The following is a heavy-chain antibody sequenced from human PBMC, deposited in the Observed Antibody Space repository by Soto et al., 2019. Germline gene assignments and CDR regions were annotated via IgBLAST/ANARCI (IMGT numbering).Heavy chain of an antibody. CDR1: GFTFSSYG. D-gene: IGHD2-15*01. Sequence: QVQLVESGGGVVQPGRSLRLSCAASGFTFSSYGMHWVRQAPGKGLEWVAVISYDGSNKYYADSVKGRFTISRDNSKNTLYLQMNSLRAEDTAVYYCATTYCGGGSCYPLPDYWGQGTLVTVSS. J-gene: IGHJ4*02. CDR2: ISYDGSNK. CDR3: ATTYCGGGSCYPLPDY. V-gene: IGHV3-30*03.